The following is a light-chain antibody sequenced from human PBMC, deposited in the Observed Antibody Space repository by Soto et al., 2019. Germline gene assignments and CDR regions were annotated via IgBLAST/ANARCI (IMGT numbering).Light chain of an antibody. V-gene: IGLV2-14*01. CDR1: SSDVGGYNY. CDR3: TSYTSSGILV. Sequence: QSALTQPASVSGSPGQSITISCTGTSSDVGGYNYVSWYQQHPGKAPKLMIYEVSNRPSGISNRFSGSKSGNTASLTISGLQAEDDADYYCTSYTSSGILVFGGGPKLTVL. J-gene: IGLJ3*02. CDR2: EVS.